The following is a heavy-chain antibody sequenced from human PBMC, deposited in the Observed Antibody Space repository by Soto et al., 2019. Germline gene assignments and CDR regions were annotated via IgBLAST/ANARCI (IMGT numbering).Heavy chain of an antibody. J-gene: IGHJ3*01. V-gene: IGHV3-30*18. D-gene: IGHD2-21*01. CDR1: GFTFSSYG. Sequence: QVHLVESGGGVVQPGTSLRLSCAASGFTFSSYGMHWVRQAPGKGLEWVSLILYDGSNQYYVDSVKGRFTISRDNSKNTLYLQMNSLRTEDTAGYYCAKVKGNSYADEAFDVWGQGQWSPSLQ. CDR3: AKVKGNSYADEAFDV. CDR2: ILYDGSNQ.